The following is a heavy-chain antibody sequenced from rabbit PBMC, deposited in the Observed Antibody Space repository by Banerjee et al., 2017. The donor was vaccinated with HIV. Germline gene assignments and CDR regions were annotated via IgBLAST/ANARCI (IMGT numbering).Heavy chain of an antibody. V-gene: IGHV1S40*01. CDR1: GFSFSSGYD. Sequence: QSLEESGGDLVKPEGSLTLTCTASGFSFSSGYDMCWVRQAPGKGLEWIACIWTGSSGGTWYARWAKGRFTISKTSSTTVSLQLNSLTAADTATYFCARDLAGVIGWNFNFWGPGTLVTVS. D-gene: IGHD4-1*01. J-gene: IGHJ4*01. CDR3: ARDLAGVIGWNFNF. CDR2: IWTGSSGGT.